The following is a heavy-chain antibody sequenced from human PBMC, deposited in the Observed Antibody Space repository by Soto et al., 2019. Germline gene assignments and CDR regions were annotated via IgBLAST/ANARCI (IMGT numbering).Heavy chain of an antibody. CDR1: GGSFSGYY. V-gene: IGHV4-34*01. Sequence: SLTCAVYGGSFSGYYWSWIRQPPGKGLEWIGEINHSGSTNYNPSLKSRVTISVDTSKNQFSLKLSSVTAADTAVYYCARSTAAAGTGWFDPWGQGTLVTV. CDR2: INHSGST. J-gene: IGHJ5*02. CDR3: ARSTAAAGTGWFDP. D-gene: IGHD6-13*01.